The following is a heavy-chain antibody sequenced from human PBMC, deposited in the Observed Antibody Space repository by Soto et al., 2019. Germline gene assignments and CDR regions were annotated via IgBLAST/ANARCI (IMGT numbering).Heavy chain of an antibody. Sequence: QVQLVESGGGLVKPGGSLRLSCAASGIVFSDYMSWVRQAQGKVLEWLSYISGSGRTIYSADSVKGRFTISRDNATNSLYVQMNTVRTEDTAVYYCARLPCLWGWFDDWCQGTLVTISS. V-gene: IGHV3-11*01. J-gene: IGHJ5*02. CDR2: ISGSGRTI. D-gene: IGHD3-16*01. CDR3: ARLPCLWGWFDD. CDR1: GIVFSDY.